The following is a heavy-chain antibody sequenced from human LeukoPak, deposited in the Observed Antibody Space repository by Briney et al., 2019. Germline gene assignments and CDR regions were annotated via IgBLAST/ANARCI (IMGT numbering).Heavy chain of an antibody. D-gene: IGHD4-17*01. CDR2: ISNTGST. CDR1: GGSIRSYY. V-gene: IGHV4-59*01. Sequence: PSETLSLTCTVSGGSIRSYYWSWFRQPPGKGLEWTAYISNTGSTKYNPSLRSRVTISVDTSKNQFSLKLSSVTAADTAVYYCARAVGDYTFDYWGQGALVTVSS. J-gene: IGHJ4*02. CDR3: ARAVGDYTFDY.